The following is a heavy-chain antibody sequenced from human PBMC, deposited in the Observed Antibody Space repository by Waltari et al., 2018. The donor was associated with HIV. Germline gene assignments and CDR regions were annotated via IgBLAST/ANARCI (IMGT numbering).Heavy chain of an antibody. Sequence: LVESGGGRFRPGPSLRRSCNDSAIDFVSSTITWVRQAPGRVLEWVASISRGSSFSYYSDSFKGRISISRDNAKKSLFLQMNSLTADDTGLYFCVGDRTSLTTGDFDSWGQGVPVIVSS. CDR3: VGDRTSLTTGDFDS. CDR2: ISRGSSFS. V-gene: IGHV3-21*02. J-gene: IGHJ4*02. D-gene: IGHD1-1*01. CDR1: AIDFVSST.